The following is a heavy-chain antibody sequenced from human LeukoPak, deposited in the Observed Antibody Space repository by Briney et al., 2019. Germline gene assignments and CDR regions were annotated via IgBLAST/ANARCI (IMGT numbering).Heavy chain of an antibody. V-gene: IGHV3-11*01. D-gene: IGHD3-22*01. CDR3: ARTSSSRYYYRDAFDI. Sequence: PGGSLRLSCAASGFTFSDYDMSWIRQAPGKGLEWVAYIRGSGGDSYHTDSVKGRFTISRDNAKTSVYLQMNSLRAEDTAVYYCARTSSSRYYYRDAFDIWGQGTMVTVSP. CDR2: IRGSGGDS. CDR1: GFTFSDYD. J-gene: IGHJ3*02.